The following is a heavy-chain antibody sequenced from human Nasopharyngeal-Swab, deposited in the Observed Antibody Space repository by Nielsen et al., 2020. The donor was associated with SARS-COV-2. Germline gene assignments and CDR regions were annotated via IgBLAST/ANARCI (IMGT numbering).Heavy chain of an antibody. CDR1: GFTFSSYE. CDR2: ISSSSSYI. CDR3: ARGGWEGIAAADTRVY. J-gene: IGHJ4*02. D-gene: IGHD6-13*01. V-gene: IGHV3-21*01. Sequence: GGSLRLSCAASGFTFSSYEMNWVRQAPGKGLEWVSSISSSSSYIYYADSVKGRFTISRDNAKNSLYLQMNSLRAEDTAVYYCARGGWEGIAAADTRVYWGQGTLVTVSS.